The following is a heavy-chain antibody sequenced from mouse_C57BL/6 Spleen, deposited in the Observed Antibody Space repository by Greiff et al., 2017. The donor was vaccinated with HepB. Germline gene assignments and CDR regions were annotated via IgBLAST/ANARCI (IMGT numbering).Heavy chain of an antibody. CDR1: GYTFTSYW. V-gene: IGHV1-5*01. CDR3: TNYYGSSFDY. J-gene: IGHJ2*01. D-gene: IGHD1-1*01. CDR2: IYPGNSDT. Sequence: VQLQQSGTVLARPGASVKMSCKTSGYTFTSYWMHWVKQRPGQGLEWIGAIYPGNSDTSYNQQFKGKAKLTAVTSASTAYMELSSLTNEDSAVYYCTNYYGSSFDYWGQGTTLTVSS.